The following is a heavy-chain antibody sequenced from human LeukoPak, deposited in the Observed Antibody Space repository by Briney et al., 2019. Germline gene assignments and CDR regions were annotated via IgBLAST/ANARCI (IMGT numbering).Heavy chain of an antibody. CDR3: AKRSTWADFDY. V-gene: IGHV3-23*01. Sequence: GGSLRLSCAASGFTFSSYGMSWVRQAPGKGLEWVSVISGSGGSTYYADSVKARFTISRDNSKNTLYLQMNSLRAEDTAVYYCAKRSTWADFDYWGQGTLVTVSS. J-gene: IGHJ4*02. D-gene: IGHD7-27*01. CDR1: GFTFSSYG. CDR2: ISGSGGST.